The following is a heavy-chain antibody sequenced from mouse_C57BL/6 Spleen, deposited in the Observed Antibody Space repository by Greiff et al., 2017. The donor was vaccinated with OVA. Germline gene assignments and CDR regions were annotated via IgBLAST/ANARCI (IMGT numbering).Heavy chain of an antibody. CDR3: ARWSDPFAY. J-gene: IGHJ3*01. CDR1: GYSFTGYY. V-gene: IGHV1-42*01. CDR2: INPSTGGT. Sequence: EVQLQQSGPELVKPGASVKISCKASGYSFTGYYMNWVKQSPEKSLEWIGEINPSTGGTTYNQKFKAKATLTVDKSSSTAYMQLKSLTSEDSAVYYCARWSDPFAYWSQGTLVTVSA.